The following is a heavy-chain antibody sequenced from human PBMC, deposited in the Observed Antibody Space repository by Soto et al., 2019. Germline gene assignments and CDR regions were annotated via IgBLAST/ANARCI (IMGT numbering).Heavy chain of an antibody. J-gene: IGHJ6*02. D-gene: IGHD5-18*01. CDR1: GFTFSDYP. CDR3: VKERYAQLWLEDYGMDV. V-gene: IGHV3-30-3*01. CDR2: ISYDGNDE. Sequence: QVKLVESGGGVVQPGASLRLSCVASGFTFSDYPLHWVRRAPGKGLEWVAVISYDGNDESYSDSVKGRFTISRDNSKNTLYLQMSSLGPEDTAVYYCVKERYAQLWLEDYGMDVWGQGTTVTV.